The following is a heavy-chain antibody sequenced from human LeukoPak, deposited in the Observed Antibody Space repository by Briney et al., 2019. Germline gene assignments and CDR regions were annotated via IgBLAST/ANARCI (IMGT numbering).Heavy chain of an antibody. D-gene: IGHD2-8*01. V-gene: IGHV1-2*02. CDR3: ARITQLMDDAFDI. Sequence: GASVKVSCKASGYTFTGYFTGYYMHWVRQAPGQGLEWMGWINPNSGGTNYAQKFQGRVTMTRDTSISTAYMELRSLRSDDTAVYYCARITQLMDDAFDIWGQGTMVTVSS. CDR1: GYTFTGYFTGYY. CDR2: INPNSGGT. J-gene: IGHJ3*02.